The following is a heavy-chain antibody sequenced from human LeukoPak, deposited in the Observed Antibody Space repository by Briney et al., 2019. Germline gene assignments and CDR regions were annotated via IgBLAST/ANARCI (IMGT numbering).Heavy chain of an antibody. Sequence: PGGSLRLSCAASGFTFSSYSMNWVRQASGKGLEWVSSISTSSSYIYYADSLKGRFTISRDNARNSLYLQMDSLRAEDTAVYYCAREGTTVGHDFDYWGQGTLVIVSS. CDR2: ISTSSSYI. CDR1: GFTFSSYS. J-gene: IGHJ4*02. CDR3: AREGTTVGHDFDY. V-gene: IGHV3-21*01. D-gene: IGHD4-11*01.